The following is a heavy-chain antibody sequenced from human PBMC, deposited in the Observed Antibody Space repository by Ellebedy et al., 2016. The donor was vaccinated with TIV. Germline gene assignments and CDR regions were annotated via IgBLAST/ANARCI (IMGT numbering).Heavy chain of an antibody. Sequence: GESLKISCAASGFTFSSYWMSWVRQAPGRGLAWVANIHPDGSEKYYVDSVKGRFTISRDNATNSLYLEMNRLRAEDTAVYYCARDYYGSGNWGQGTLVTVSS. D-gene: IGHD3-10*01. V-gene: IGHV3-7*01. J-gene: IGHJ4*02. CDR2: IHPDGSEK. CDR3: ARDYYGSGN. CDR1: GFTFSSYW.